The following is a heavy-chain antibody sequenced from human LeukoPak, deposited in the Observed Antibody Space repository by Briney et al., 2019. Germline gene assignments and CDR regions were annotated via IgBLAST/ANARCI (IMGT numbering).Heavy chain of an antibody. CDR3: AKGGGYESAGDY. V-gene: IGHV3-33*06. CDR2: IWYDGSNK. CDR1: GFTFSSYG. J-gene: IGHJ4*02. D-gene: IGHD5-12*01. Sequence: PGRSLRLSCAASGFTFSSYGMHWVRQAPGKGLEWVAVIWYDGSNKYYADSVKGRFTISRDNSKNTLYLQMNSLRAEDTAVYYCAKGGGYESAGDYWGQGTLVTVSS.